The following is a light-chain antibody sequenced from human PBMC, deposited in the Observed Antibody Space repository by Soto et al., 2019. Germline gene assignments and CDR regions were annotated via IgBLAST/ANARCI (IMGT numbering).Light chain of an antibody. V-gene: IGKV3-15*01. CDR3: QEYNTWPWT. CDR1: QSVSSSY. Sequence: IVMTQSPGTLSLSPGERATLSCSPSQSVSSSYLAWYQQKLGQAPRVLIYGASTRATGIPARFTGSGSGTEFILTITSLQSEDSAVYYCQEYNTWPWTFGQGTKVDIK. CDR2: GAS. J-gene: IGKJ1*01.